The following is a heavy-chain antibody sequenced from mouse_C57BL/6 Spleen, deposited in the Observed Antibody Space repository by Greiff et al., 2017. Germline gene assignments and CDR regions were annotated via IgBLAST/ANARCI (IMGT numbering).Heavy chain of an antibody. CDR2: IDPSDSYT. V-gene: IGHV1-69*01. Sequence: QVQLQQPGAELVMPGASVKLSCKASGYTFTSYWMHWVKQRPGQGLEWIGEIDPSDSYTNYNQKFKGKSTLTVDKSSSTAYMQLSSLTSENSAVYYCERFAVEAGDAMDYWGQGTSVTVSS. J-gene: IGHJ4*01. CDR1: GYTFTSYW. CDR3: ERFAVEAGDAMDY. D-gene: IGHD1-1*01.